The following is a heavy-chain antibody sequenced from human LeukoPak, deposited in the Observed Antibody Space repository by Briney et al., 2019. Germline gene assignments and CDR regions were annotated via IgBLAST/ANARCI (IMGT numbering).Heavy chain of an antibody. V-gene: IGHV3-23*01. J-gene: IGHJ6*02. Sequence: PGGSLRLSCAASGFTFSSYAMSWVRQAPGKGLEWVSGISGSGGSTYYADSVKGRFTISRDNSKNTLYLQMNSLRAEDTAVYYCAKSPSIHDHDSSGYVPLAWYYAMDVWGQGTTVTVSS. CDR1: GFTFSSYA. D-gene: IGHD3-22*01. CDR2: ISGSGGST. CDR3: AKSPSIHDHDSSGYVPLAWYYAMDV.